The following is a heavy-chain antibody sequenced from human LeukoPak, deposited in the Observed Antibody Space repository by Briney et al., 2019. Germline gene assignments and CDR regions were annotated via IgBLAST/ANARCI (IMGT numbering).Heavy chain of an antibody. CDR1: GFTFSSYA. D-gene: IGHD3-10*01. Sequence: GGSLRLSCAASGFTFSSYAMSWVRQAPGKGLEWVSAISGSGGTTYYADPVKGRFTNPRDNSKNTLYLQMNSLRAEDTAVYYCAIIPAYYYGSGSYYFDYWGQGTLVTVSS. J-gene: IGHJ4*02. CDR2: ISGSGGTT. V-gene: IGHV3-23*01. CDR3: AIIPAYYYGSGSYYFDY.